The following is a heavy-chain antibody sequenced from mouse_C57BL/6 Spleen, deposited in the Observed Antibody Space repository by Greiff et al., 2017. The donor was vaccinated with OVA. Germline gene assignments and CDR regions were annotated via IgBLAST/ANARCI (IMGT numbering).Heavy chain of an antibody. CDR3: ARGGSSGYDY. D-gene: IGHD3-2*02. Sequence: VQLQQSGAELVRPGASVKLSCKASGYTFTDYDINGVKQRPGQGLEWIARIYPGCVNIYYNEKFKGNATLTAEKSYSTAYMQHSCLTSEDSAVYFCARGGSSGYDYWGQGTTLTVSS. J-gene: IGHJ2*01. V-gene: IGHV1-76*01. CDR2: IYPGCVNI. CDR1: GYTFTDYD.